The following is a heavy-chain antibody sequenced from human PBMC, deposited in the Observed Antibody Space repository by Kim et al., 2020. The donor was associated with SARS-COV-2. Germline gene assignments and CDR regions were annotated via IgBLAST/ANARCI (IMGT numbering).Heavy chain of an antibody. CDR2: IYHSGST. D-gene: IGHD3-22*01. Sequence: SETLSLTCTVSGYSISSGYYWGWIRQPPGKGLEWIGSIYHSGSTYYNPSLKSRVTISVDTSKNQFSLKLSSVTAADTAVYYCARGGSITMIVAPIAFDI. J-gene: IGHJ3*02. CDR3: ARGGSITMIVAPIAFDI. CDR1: GYSISSGYY. V-gene: IGHV4-38-2*02.